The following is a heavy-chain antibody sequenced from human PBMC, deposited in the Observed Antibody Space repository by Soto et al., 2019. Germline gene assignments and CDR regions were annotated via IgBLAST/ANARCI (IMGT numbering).Heavy chain of an antibody. CDR2: INHSGST. Sequence: SETLSLTCAVYGGSFSGYYWSWIRQPPGKGLEWTGEINHSGSTNYNPSLKSRVTISVDTSKNQFSLKLSSVTAADTAVYYCARGPLVPAARRYSYGYGYWGQGTLVTVSS. V-gene: IGHV4-34*01. J-gene: IGHJ4*02. CDR3: ARGPLVPAARRYSYGYGY. CDR1: GGSFSGYY. D-gene: IGHD5-18*01.